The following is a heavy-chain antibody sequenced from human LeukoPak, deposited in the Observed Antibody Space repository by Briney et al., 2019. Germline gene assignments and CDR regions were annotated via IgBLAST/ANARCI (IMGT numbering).Heavy chain of an antibody. Sequence: GGSLRLSCAASGFTFSSYWMSWVRQAPGKGLEWVSSISSSSSYIYYADSVKGRFTISRDNAKNSLYLQMNSLRAEDTAVYYCARALQGYSYGPSVIDYWGQGTLVTVSS. CDR1: GFTFSSYW. V-gene: IGHV3-21*01. D-gene: IGHD5-18*01. CDR2: ISSSSSYI. CDR3: ARALQGYSYGPSVIDY. J-gene: IGHJ4*02.